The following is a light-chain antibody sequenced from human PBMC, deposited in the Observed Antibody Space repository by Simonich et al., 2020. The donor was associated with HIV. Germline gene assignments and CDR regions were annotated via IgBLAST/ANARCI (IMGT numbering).Light chain of an antibody. J-gene: IGKJ2*01. V-gene: IGKV3-20*01. CDR3: QQYGSI. CDR2: GAS. Sequence: EIVLTQSPGTLSLSPGERATLSCRASQSVSSSYLAWYQQKPGQAPRLLIYGASSRATGIPDRFSGSGSGTDFTLTISSMQSEDFAVYYCQQYGSIFGQGTKLEIK. CDR1: QSVSSSY.